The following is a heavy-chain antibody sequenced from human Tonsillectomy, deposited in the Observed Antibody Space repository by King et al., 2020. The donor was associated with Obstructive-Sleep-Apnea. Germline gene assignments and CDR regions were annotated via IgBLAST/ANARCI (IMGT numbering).Heavy chain of an antibody. CDR2: IYWDDDK. Sequence: FTLKESGPTLVKPTQTLTLTYTFSGFSLSTSGVGVGWIRQPPGKALEWLALIYWDDDKRYSPSLKSRLTITKDTSKNQVVLTMTNMDPVDTATYYCARRGPKRWFDPWVQGTLVTVSS. CDR1: GFSLSTSGVG. J-gene: IGHJ5*02. V-gene: IGHV2-5*02. CDR3: ARRGPKRWFDP.